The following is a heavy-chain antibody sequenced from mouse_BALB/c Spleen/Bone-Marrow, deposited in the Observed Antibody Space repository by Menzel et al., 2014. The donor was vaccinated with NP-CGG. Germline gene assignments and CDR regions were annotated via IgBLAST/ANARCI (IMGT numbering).Heavy chain of an antibody. Sequence: QVQLQQSGPELMKPGASVKISCKASGYAFSSSWMNWVKQRPGQGLEWIGRIYPGDGYTNYNGKFKGKATLTADKSSSTAYMQLSSLTSVDSAVYFCARWGITSYYFDYWGQGTTLTVSS. D-gene: IGHD2-4*01. CDR2: IYPGDGYT. CDR1: GYAFSSSW. V-gene: IGHV1-82*01. J-gene: IGHJ2*01. CDR3: ARWGITSYYFDY.